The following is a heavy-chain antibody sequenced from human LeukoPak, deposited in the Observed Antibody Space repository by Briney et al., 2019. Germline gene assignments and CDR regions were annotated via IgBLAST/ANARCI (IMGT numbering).Heavy chain of an antibody. CDR2: INPNSGGT. Sequence: ASVKVSCKASGYTFTGYYMRWVRQAPGQGLEWMGWINPNSGGTNYAQKFQGRVTMTRDTSISTAYMELSRLGSDDTAVYYCARGLPPHYYYDSSGYPSFDYWGQGTLVTVSS. CDR1: GYTFTGYY. V-gene: IGHV1-2*02. J-gene: IGHJ4*02. D-gene: IGHD3-22*01. CDR3: ARGLPPHYYYDSSGYPSFDY.